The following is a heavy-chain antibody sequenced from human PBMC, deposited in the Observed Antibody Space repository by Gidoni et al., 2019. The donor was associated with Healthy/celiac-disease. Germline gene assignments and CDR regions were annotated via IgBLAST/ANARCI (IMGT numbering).Heavy chain of an antibody. CDR2: LWYDGSNK. CDR3: ARDRSDSSGYYTFDY. Sequence: QVQLVESGGGVVQPGRSLRLSCAASGFTFSSYGMHWVRQAPGKGLEWVAVLWYDGSNKYYADSVKGRFTISRDNSKNTLYLQMNSLRAEDTAVYYCARDRSDSSGYYTFDYWGQGTLVTVSS. CDR1: GFTFSSYG. V-gene: IGHV3-33*01. D-gene: IGHD3-22*01. J-gene: IGHJ4*02.